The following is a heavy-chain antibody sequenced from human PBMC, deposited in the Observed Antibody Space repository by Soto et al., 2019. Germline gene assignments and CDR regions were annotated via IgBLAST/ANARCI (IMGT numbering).Heavy chain of an antibody. J-gene: IGHJ6*02. D-gene: IGHD6-13*01. CDR3: TTVXGYSSSWSYHYYYGMDV. V-gene: IGHV3-15*01. Sequence: GGSLRLSCAASGFTFSNAWMSWVRQAPGKGLEWVGRIKSKTDGGTTDYAAPVKGRFTISRDDSKNTLYLQMNSLKTEDTAVYYCTTVXGYSSSWSYHYYYGMDVWGQGTTVTVSS. CDR2: IKSKTDGGTT. CDR1: GFTFSNAW.